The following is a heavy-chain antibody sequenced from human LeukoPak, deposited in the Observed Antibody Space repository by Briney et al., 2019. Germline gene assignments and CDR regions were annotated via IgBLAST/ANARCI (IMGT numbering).Heavy chain of an antibody. CDR1: GGSISSGDYY. D-gene: IGHD3-22*01. CDR2: IYYSGST. CDR3: ARVGYWDYYDCSGFFAFDI. Sequence: PSETLSLTCTVSGGSISSGDYYGSWIRQPPGKGLEWIGYIYYSGSTYYNPSLKSRVTISVDTSKNQFSLKLSSVTAADTAVYYCARVGYWDYYDCSGFFAFDIWGQGTMVTVSS. J-gene: IGHJ3*02. V-gene: IGHV4-30-4*08.